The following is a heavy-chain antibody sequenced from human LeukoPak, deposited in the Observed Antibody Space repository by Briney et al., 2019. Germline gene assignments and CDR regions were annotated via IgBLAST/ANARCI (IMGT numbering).Heavy chain of an antibody. Sequence: HSGGSLRLSCAASGFTFSTYWMHWVRQAPGKGLVWVSRIKSDGSTTNYADSVKGRFTISRDNAKNTLYLQMNSLRAEDMAVYYCVRGSNDWIGMDVWGQGTTVTVSS. D-gene: IGHD3-9*01. CDR2: IKSDGSTT. CDR1: GFTFSTYW. V-gene: IGHV3-74*01. J-gene: IGHJ6*02. CDR3: VRGSNDWIGMDV.